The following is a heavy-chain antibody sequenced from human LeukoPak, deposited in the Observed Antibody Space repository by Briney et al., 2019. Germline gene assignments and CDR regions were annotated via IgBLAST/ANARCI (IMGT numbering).Heavy chain of an antibody. CDR1: GGSISSYY. J-gene: IGHJ4*02. D-gene: IGHD6-6*01. Sequence: SETLSLTCTVSGGSISSYYWSWIRQPPGKGLEWIGYIYTSGSTNYNPSLKSRVTISVDTSKNQFSLKLSSVTAADTAVYYRARHEEYSSSSALFDYWGQGTLVTVSS. CDR2: IYTSGST. V-gene: IGHV4-4*09. CDR3: ARHEEYSSSSALFDY.